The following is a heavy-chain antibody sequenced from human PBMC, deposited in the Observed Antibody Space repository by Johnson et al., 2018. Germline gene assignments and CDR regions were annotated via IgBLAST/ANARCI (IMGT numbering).Heavy chain of an antibody. CDR2: IIPIFGTA. J-gene: IGHJ6*02. D-gene: IGHD2-2*01. CDR1: GGTFSSYA. V-gene: IGHV1-69*12. Sequence: QVQLVQSGAEVKKXGSSVKVXCKASGGTFSSYAISWVRQAPGQGLEWMGGIIPIFGTANYAQKFQGRVTITADESTSTAYLELSSLRSEDTAGYYCARGGDIVVVPADPYYYYGMDVWGQGTTVTVSS. CDR3: ARGGDIVVVPADPYYYYGMDV.